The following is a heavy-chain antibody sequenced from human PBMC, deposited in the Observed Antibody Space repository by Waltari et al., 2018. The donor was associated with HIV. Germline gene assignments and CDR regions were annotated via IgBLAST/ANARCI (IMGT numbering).Heavy chain of an antibody. D-gene: IGHD3-10*01. Sequence: QVQLQESGPGLEKPSGTLSLTCAVSVGSISTNNWWRWFRQPQDQGLEWHAEIHHSGRTNYNPPCKSRVTISVDKTKNRFSRKLNSGSAADTAVNYWGMVQCLGWFDPWGQGTLGTVSS. CDR3: GMVQCLGWFDP. CDR1: VGSISTNNW. V-gene: IGHV4-4*02. CDR2: IHHSGRT. J-gene: IGHJ5*02.